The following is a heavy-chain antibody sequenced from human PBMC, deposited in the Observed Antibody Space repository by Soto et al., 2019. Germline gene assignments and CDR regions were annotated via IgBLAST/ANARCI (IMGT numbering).Heavy chain of an antibody. CDR2: ISGSGGST. V-gene: IGHV3-23*01. D-gene: IGHD2-15*01. CDR3: AKVPGYCSGGSCYHFDY. Sequence: EVQLLESGGGLVQPGGSLRLSCAASGFTFSSYAMSWVLQAPGKGLEWVSAISGSGGSTYYADSVKGRFTISRDNSKNTLYLQMNSLRAEDTAVYYCAKVPGYCSGGSCYHFDYWGQGTLVTVSS. CDR1: GFTFSSYA. J-gene: IGHJ4*02.